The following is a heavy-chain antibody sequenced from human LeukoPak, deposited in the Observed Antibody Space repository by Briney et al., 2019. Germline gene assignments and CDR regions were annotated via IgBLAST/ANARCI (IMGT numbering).Heavy chain of an antibody. CDR3: AKGPNGDPDYFDY. Sequence: PGGSLRLSCAASGFTFDDYAVHWVRQAPGKGLEWVSGISWNSGSIGYADSVKGRFTISRDNAKNSLYLQMNSLRAEDTALYYCAKGPNGDPDYFDYWGQGTLVTVSS. D-gene: IGHD4-17*01. V-gene: IGHV3-9*01. CDR2: ISWNSGSI. CDR1: GFTFDDYA. J-gene: IGHJ4*02.